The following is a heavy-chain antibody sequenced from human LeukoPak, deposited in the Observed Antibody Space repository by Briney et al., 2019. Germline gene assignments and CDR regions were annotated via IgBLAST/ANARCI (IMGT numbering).Heavy chain of an antibody. CDR2: IYPGDSDT. D-gene: IGHD3-3*01. CDR3: ARQSGLDFWSGYSDYYYMDV. V-gene: IGHV5-51*01. CDR1: GYSFTSYW. J-gene: IGHJ6*03. Sequence: GESLKISCKGSGYSFTSYWTGWVRPMPGKGLEWMGIIYPGDSDTRYSPSFQGQVTISADKSISTAYLQWSSLKASDTAMYYCARQSGLDFWSGYSDYYYMDVWGKGTTVTVSS.